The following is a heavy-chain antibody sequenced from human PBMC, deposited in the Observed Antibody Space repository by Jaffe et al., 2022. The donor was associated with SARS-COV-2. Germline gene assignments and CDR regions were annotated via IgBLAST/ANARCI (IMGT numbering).Heavy chain of an antibody. D-gene: IGHD1-26*01. V-gene: IGHV4-59*08. J-gene: IGHJ5*02. CDR1: GGSISSYY. CDR2: IYYSGST. Sequence: QVQLQESGPGLVKPSETLSLTCTVSGGSISSYYWSWIRQPPGKGLEWIGYIYYSGSTNYNPSLKSRVTISVDTSKNQFSLKLSSVTAADTAVYYCARHEWELHYWFDPWGQGTLVTVSS. CDR3: ARHEWELHYWFDP.